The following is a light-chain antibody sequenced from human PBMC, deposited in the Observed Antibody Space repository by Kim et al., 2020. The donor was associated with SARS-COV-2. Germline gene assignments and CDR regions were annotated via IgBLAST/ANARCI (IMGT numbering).Light chain of an antibody. CDR1: QSISDW. CDR3: QQYKSFST. J-gene: IGKJ2*01. V-gene: IGKV1-5*03. Sequence: DIQMTQSPSTLSASVGDRVTITCRASQSISDWLDWYQQKPGKAPKLLIYKASSLESGVPSRFAGSGSGTEFTLTITSLQPDDFATYYCQQYKSFSTFGQGTKLEI. CDR2: KAS.